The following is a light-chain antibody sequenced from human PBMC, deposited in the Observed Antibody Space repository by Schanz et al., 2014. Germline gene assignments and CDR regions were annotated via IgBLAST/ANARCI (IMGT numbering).Light chain of an antibody. CDR3: CSYTSSSTLEGV. J-gene: IGLJ2*01. V-gene: IGLV2-14*01. CDR1: SSDVGAYNY. Sequence: QSALTQPASVSGSPGQSITISCTGTSSDVGAYNYVSWYQQQPGKAPKLMIYEVSKRPSGVPDRFSGSKSGNTASLTISGLQAEDEADYYCCSYTSSSTLEGVFGGGTKLTVL. CDR2: EVS.